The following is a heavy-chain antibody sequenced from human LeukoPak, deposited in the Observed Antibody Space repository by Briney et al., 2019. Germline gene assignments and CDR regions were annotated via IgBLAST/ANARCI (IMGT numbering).Heavy chain of an antibody. CDR3: ARDSDGYNLFDY. J-gene: IGHJ4*02. D-gene: IGHD5-24*01. Sequence: WGSLRLSCAASGFTFSSYSMNWVRQAPGKGLEWVSSISSSSSYIYYADSVKGRFTISRDNAKNSLYLQMNSLRAEDTAVYYCARDSDGYNLFDYWGQGTLVTVSS. CDR2: ISSSSSYI. V-gene: IGHV3-21*01. CDR1: GFTFSSYS.